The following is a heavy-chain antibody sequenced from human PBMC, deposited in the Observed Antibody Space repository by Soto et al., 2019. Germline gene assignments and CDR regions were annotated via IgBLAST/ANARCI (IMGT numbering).Heavy chain of an antibody. CDR3: ASWPQLEPRLDY. CDR2: IYYSGST. CDR1: GGSISSGYYY. V-gene: IGHV4-30-4*01. Sequence: SETLSLTCTVSGGSISSGYYYWSWVRQPPGKGLEWIGYIYYSGSTYYNPSLKSRVTISVDTSKNQFSLKLSSVTAADTAVYYCASWPQLEPRLDYWGQGTLVTVSS. J-gene: IGHJ4*02. D-gene: IGHD1-1*01.